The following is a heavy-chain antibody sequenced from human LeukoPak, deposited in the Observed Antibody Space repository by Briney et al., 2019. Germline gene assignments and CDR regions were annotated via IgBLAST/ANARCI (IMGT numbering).Heavy chain of an antibody. J-gene: IGHJ4*02. V-gene: IGHV4-59*04. CDR2: IYYSGST. Sequence: SETLSLTCTVSGGSISSYYWSWIRQPPGKGLEWIGYIYYSGSTYYNPSLTSRVTISVDTSKNQFSLKLSSVTAADTAVYYCARHELAGTSWYPSSYFDYWGQGTLVTVSS. CDR1: GGSISSYY. CDR3: ARHELAGTSWYPSSYFDY. D-gene: IGHD6-13*01.